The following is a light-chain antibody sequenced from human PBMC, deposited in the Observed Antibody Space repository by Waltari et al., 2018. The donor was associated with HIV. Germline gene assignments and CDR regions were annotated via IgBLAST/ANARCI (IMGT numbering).Light chain of an antibody. J-gene: IGLJ3*02. CDR1: SSDIGAYDF. Sequence: QSALTQPPSASGSLGQSVTISCTGSSSDIGAYDFVSWFQQHPHSAPKLLLYEVTKRPSTVADRGSGSRSSNTAFLTVAGLQPDDEATYFCSSYRDSLRVLFGGGTNVTVL. CDR2: EVT. V-gene: IGLV2-8*01. CDR3: SSYRDSLRVL.